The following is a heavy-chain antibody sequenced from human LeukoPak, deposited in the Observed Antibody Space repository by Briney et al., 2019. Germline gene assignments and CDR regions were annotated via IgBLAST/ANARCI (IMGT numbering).Heavy chain of an antibody. CDR2: ISVSGHRT. D-gene: IGHD1-14*01. CDR3: AKDRGTTGLAPPSMDV. Sequence: GGSLRLSCAASGFTFSSYSMSWVRQAPGKGLEWISGISVSGHRTYHAASVKGRFTISRDNPNNMVYLQMNSLRAEDTAVYYCAKDRGTTGLAPPSMDVWGKGTTVTVSS. CDR1: GFTFSSYS. J-gene: IGHJ6*03. V-gene: IGHV3-23*01.